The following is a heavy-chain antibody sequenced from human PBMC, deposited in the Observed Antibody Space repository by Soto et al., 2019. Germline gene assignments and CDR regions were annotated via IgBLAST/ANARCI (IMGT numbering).Heavy chain of an antibody. D-gene: IGHD6-19*01. CDR1: GFSLANYP. J-gene: IGHJ4*02. V-gene: IGHV3-48*02. CDR2: SSPRGDTI. CDR3: AKGPHTNVGWHYYFES. Sequence: GGSLRLSCVASGFSLANYPMNWVRQTPGKGLEWISYSSPRGDTIYYADSVEGRFTISRDNARNSLSLHMSSLRDEDSALYYCAKGPHTNVGWHYYFESWGQGVPVTVSS.